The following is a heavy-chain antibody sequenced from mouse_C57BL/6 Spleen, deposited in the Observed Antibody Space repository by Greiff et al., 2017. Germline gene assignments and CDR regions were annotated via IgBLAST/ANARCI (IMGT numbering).Heavy chain of an antibody. J-gene: IGHJ4*01. CDR1: GYSITSGYY. Sequence: EVQRVESGPGLVKPSQSLSLTCSVTGYSITSGYYWNWIRQFPGNKLEWMGYISYDGSNNYNPSLKNRISITRDTSKNQFFLKLNSVTTEDTATYYCARDDYDGGNYYAMDYWGQGTSVTVSS. V-gene: IGHV3-6*01. CDR3: ARDDYDGGNYYAMDY. D-gene: IGHD2-4*01. CDR2: ISYDGSN.